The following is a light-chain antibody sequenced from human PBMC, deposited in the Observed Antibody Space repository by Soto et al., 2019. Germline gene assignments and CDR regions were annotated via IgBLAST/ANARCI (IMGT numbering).Light chain of an antibody. CDR3: CSHAGSYTWV. CDR2: DDT. V-gene: IGLV2-11*01. CDR1: SSDVGVYNY. Sequence: QSALTQPRSVSGSPGKSVTISFTGTSSDVGVYNYVSWYEHHPGKAPKLIIYDDTKRPSGVPDRFSGSKSGNTASLTISGLQAEDEADYYCCSHAGSYTWVFGGGTKLTVL. J-gene: IGLJ3*02.